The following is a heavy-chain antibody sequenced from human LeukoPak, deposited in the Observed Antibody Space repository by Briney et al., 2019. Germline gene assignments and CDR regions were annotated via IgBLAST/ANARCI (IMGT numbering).Heavy chain of an antibody. CDR3: AIPDRG. V-gene: IGHV3-30*03. CDR2: ISYDGSNK. J-gene: IGHJ4*02. CDR1: GFTFSSYG. Sequence: GRSLRLSCAASGFTFSSYGMHWVRQAPGKGLEWVAVISYDGSNKYYADSVKGRFTISRDNSKNTLYLQMNSLRAEDTAVYYCAIPDRGWGQGTLVTVSS.